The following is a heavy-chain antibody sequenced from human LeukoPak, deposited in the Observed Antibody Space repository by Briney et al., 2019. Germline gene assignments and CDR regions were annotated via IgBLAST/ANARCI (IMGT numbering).Heavy chain of an antibody. CDR2: IRGTADNA. CDR1: GFTFSNYA. Sequence: GGSLRLSCAASGFTFSNYAMSWVRQAPGKGLEWVSAIRGTADNAYYAASVKGRFTISRDNSKSTRYLQMNSLRAEDTAVYYCAKRGYCSGGACYSGAAPHFDYWGQGTLVTVSS. J-gene: IGHJ4*02. CDR3: AKRGYCSGGACYSGAAPHFDY. D-gene: IGHD2-15*01. V-gene: IGHV3-23*01.